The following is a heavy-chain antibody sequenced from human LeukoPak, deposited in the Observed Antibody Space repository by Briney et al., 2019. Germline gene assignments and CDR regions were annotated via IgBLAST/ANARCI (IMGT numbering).Heavy chain of an antibody. Sequence: GGSLRLSCAASGFHFSSYSMNWVRQAPGKGLEWVSYITTTGSSVYYADSVKGRFTISRDNAKSSLYLQMNSLRAEDTAVYYCARDGGYDFWSGYCDYWGQGTLVTVSS. J-gene: IGHJ4*02. V-gene: IGHV3-48*01. CDR3: ARDGGYDFWSGYCDY. D-gene: IGHD3-3*01. CDR2: ITTTGSSV. CDR1: GFHFSSYS.